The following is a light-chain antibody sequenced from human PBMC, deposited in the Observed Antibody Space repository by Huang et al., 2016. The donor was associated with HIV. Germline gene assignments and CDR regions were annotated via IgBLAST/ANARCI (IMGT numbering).Light chain of an antibody. CDR2: GAS. CDR3: LQHNSYPWT. CDR1: QGINNY. J-gene: IGKJ1*01. Sequence: DIQMTQSPSAMSASVGDRVTITCRASQGINNYLAWFQQKPGKVPKRLIYGASSLQSGVPSRFSGSGSGTEFTLTISSQQPEDFASYYCLQHNSYPWTFGQGTKVEIK. V-gene: IGKV1-17*03.